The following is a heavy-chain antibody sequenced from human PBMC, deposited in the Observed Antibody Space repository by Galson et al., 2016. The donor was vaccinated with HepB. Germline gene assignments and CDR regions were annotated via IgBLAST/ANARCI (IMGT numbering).Heavy chain of an antibody. V-gene: IGHV3-53*01. CDR3: ARDPNAAATGTWG. Sequence: SLRLSCAASGFSVSNNYMIWVRQAPGKGLEWVSSIYSGGATHYADSVKGRFTISRDSSKNTLYLQMNSLRAEETAVYFCARDPNAAATGTWGWGQGTLVTVSS. CDR1: GFSVSNNY. CDR2: IYSGGAT. J-gene: IGHJ4*02. D-gene: IGHD6-13*01.